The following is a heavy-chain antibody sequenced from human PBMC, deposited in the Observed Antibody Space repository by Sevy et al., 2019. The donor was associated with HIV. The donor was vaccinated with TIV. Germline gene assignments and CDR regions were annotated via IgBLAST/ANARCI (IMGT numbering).Heavy chain of an antibody. CDR1: GFTFSSYA. V-gene: IGHV3-30-3*01. CDR3: PRLRVERGYFGY. D-gene: IGHD2-15*01. CDR2: ISYDGSNK. J-gene: IGHJ4*02. Sequence: GWSLRLSCAASGFTFSSYAMHWVRQAPGKGLEWVAVISYDGSNKYYADSVKGRFTISRDNSKNTLYLQMNSLRTEDTAVYYCPRLRVERGYFGYWGQGTLVTVSS.